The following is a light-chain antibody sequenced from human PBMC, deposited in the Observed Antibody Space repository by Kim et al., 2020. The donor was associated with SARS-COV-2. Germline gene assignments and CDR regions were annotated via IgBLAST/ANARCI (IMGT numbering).Light chain of an antibody. CDR3: QQSYSTPYS. CDR1: QSISSY. J-gene: IGKJ2*03. CDR2: DAS. Sequence: SASVGDKVTSTCRESQSISSYLKWYRQKQGKAQKLLIDDASSLQSGVPSRFSGSGSGTDFTLTISSRQPEDFATYYCQQSYSTPYSFGQGTKLEI. V-gene: IGKV1-39*01.